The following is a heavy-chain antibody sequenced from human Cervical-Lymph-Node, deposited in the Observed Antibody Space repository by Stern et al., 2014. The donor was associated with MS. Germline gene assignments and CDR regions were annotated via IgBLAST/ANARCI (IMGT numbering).Heavy chain of an antibody. CDR2: IIPAFDAA. CDR3: AREQGHWFDP. J-gene: IGHJ5*02. Sequence: VQLVESGAEVKKPGSSVKVSWKASGGTSSNLVISWLRQAPGKGLEWVGCIIPAFDAANSAQKFQGRVTIIADRSTSTAYLELIGLRSEVTAVYYCAREQGHWFDPWGQGTLVTVSS. CDR1: GGTSSNLV. V-gene: IGHV1-69*06.